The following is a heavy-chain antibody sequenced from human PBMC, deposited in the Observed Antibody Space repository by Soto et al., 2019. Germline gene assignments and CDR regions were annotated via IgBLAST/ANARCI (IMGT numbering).Heavy chain of an antibody. CDR1: GFTFSNFS. CDR3: AKDRKSGSGWYWDY. V-gene: IGHV3-23*01. Sequence: GGSMRLSCAASGFTFSNFSMSWVRQAPGKGLEWVSAISGSGTSKYDADSVKGRFSISRDNSKNTLYLQMNSLRAEDTAVYYCAKDRKSGSGWYWDYWGQGTLVTVSS. D-gene: IGHD6-19*01. J-gene: IGHJ4*02. CDR2: ISGSGTSK.